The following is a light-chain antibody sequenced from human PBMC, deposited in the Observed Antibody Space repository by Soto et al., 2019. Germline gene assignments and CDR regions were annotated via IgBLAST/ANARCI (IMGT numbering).Light chain of an antibody. V-gene: IGLV2-14*01. CDR1: ASDVGGYKY. J-gene: IGLJ2*01. Sequence: QSALTKPASVSGSPGQSITISCSGLASDVGGYKYVSWYQHHPGKAPKLIIYDVSDRPSGVSSRFSGSKSGNTASLTISGLQAEDEADYFCSSFCSFNVFDVVFGGGTKLTVL. CDR2: DVS. CDR3: SSFCSFNVFDVV.